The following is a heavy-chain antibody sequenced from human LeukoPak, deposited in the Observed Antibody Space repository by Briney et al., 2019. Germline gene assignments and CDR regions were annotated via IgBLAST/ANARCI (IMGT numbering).Heavy chain of an antibody. CDR1: GGSISSSSYY. CDR2: IYYSGST. CDR3: ARGRPYKFGELGY. V-gene: IGHV4-39*01. Sequence: SETLSLTCTVSGGSISSSSYYWGWIRQPPGKGLEWIGSIYYSGSTYYNPSLKSRVTISVDTSKNQFSLKLSSVTAADTAVYYCARGRPYKFGELGYWGQGTLVTVSS. J-gene: IGHJ4*02. D-gene: IGHD3-10*01.